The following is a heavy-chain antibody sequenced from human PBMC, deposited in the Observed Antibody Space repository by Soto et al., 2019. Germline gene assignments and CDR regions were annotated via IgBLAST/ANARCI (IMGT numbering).Heavy chain of an antibody. J-gene: IGHJ5*02. Sequence: GASVKVSCKASGYTFTSYGISWVRQAPGQGLEWMGWISAGNGNTKYSQKLQGRVTITRDTSASTAYMELSSLRSEDTAVYYCARDFRIAARLPYNWFDPWGQGTLVTVSS. CDR2: ISAGNGNT. CDR1: GYTFTSYG. V-gene: IGHV1-18*01. CDR3: ARDFRIAARLPYNWFDP. D-gene: IGHD6-6*01.